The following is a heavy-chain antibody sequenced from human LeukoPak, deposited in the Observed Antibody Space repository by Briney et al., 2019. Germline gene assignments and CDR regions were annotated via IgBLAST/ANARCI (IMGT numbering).Heavy chain of an antibody. CDR2: LNQDGSAK. D-gene: IGHD3-22*01. Sequence: GGSLRLSCAASGFTVSSNYMSWVRQAPGKGLEWVANLNQDGSAKYYVDSVRGRFSISRDNAKNSLYLEMNSLRAEDTAMYYCARDSSGYFNFDYWGQGTLVTVSS. CDR3: ARDSSGYFNFDY. CDR1: GFTVSSNY. J-gene: IGHJ4*02. V-gene: IGHV3-7*01.